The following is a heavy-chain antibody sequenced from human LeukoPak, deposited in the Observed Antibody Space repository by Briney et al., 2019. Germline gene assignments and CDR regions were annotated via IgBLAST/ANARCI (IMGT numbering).Heavy chain of an antibody. J-gene: IGHJ3*02. CDR3: ARDLGLSWTEDAFDI. V-gene: IGHV1-3*01. D-gene: IGHD2-15*01. CDR1: GYTFTSYA. CDR2: INAGNGNT. Sequence: ASVKVSCKASGYTFTSYAMHWVRQAPGQRLEWMGWINAGNGNTKYSQKFQGRVTITRDTSASTAYMELSSLRSEDTAVYYCARDLGLSWTEDAFDIWGQGTMVTVSS.